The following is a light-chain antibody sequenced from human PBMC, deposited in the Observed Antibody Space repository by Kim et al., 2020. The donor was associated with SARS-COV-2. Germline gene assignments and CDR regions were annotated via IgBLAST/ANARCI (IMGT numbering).Light chain of an antibody. J-gene: IGLJ7*01. V-gene: IGLV3-1*01. CDR1: KLGDNF. Sequence: SYELTQPPSVSVSPGQTVSITCSGDKLGDNFVSWYQQKPGQTPLLVIYQDDRRPSGIPECLSGSNSGNTATLTISGTQAMDESKYYCQAWDSNTYVRFGGGTQVTVL. CDR2: QDD. CDR3: QAWDSNTYVR.